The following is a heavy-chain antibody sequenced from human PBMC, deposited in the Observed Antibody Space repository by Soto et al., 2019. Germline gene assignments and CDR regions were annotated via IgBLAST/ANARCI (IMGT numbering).Heavy chain of an antibody. CDR2: IYTSGST. Sequence: SETLSLTCTVSGGSISSYYWSWIRQPAGKGLEWIGRIYTSGSTNYNSSLKSRVTMSVDTSKNQFSLKLSSVTAADTAVYYCARDVRPYYYDSSGYYSRGRFDPWGQGTLVTVS. V-gene: IGHV4-4*07. J-gene: IGHJ5*02. D-gene: IGHD3-22*01. CDR3: ARDVRPYYYDSSGYYSRGRFDP. CDR1: GGSISSYY.